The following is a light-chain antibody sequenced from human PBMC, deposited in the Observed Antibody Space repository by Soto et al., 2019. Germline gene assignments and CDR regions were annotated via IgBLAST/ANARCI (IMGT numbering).Light chain of an antibody. Sequence: QSVLTQPPSASGTPGQRVTISCSGSSSNIGSNSVHWYRQIPGTAPKLLIYTNSQRPSGVPDRFSGSKSGTSASLAISGLQSEDEADYYCNSYVAGSNVFGTGTKLTVL. CDR1: SSNIGSNS. V-gene: IGLV1-44*01. CDR3: NSYVAGSNV. J-gene: IGLJ1*01. CDR2: TNS.